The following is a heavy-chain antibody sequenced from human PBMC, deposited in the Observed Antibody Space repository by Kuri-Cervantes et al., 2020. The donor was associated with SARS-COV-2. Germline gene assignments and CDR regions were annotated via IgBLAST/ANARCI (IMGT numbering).Heavy chain of an antibody. V-gene: IGHV3-30-3*01. Sequence: GESLKIFCAVSGFTFTSHAIHWVRQAPGKGLAWVAVISYDGSNKYYADSVKGRFTISRDNSKNTLYLQMNSLRAEDTAVYYCARDKLGFPFTYYMDVWGKGATVTVSS. D-gene: IGHD7-27*01. CDR2: ISYDGSNK. J-gene: IGHJ6*03. CDR3: ARDKLGFPFTYYMDV. CDR1: GFTFTSHA.